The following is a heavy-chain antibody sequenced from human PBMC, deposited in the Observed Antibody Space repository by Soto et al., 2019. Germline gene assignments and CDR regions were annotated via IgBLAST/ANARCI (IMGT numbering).Heavy chain of an antibody. V-gene: IGHV3-23*03. CDR2: ILSDHNT. J-gene: IGHJ4*02. CDR3: ARRTSGYFGY. CDR1: GVTFSDYT. D-gene: IGHD6-19*01. Sequence: EVQLLESGGGLVQPGGSLTLSCAASGVTFSDYTMSWVRQDPGKVLESVSVILSDHNTYYADSVRGRFTISRDNSKNTLYLEMNSLRAEDTAVYYCARRTSGYFGYWGQGTRVTVSS.